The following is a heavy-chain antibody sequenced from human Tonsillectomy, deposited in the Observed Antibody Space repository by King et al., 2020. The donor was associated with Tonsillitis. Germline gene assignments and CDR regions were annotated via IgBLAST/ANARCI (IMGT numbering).Heavy chain of an antibody. CDR3: ARESTTYCGGDCYSGPLDY. CDR1: GGSISSIDYY. D-gene: IGHD2-21*02. J-gene: IGHJ4*02. Sequence: QLQESGPGQVKPSQTLSLSCTVSGGSISSIDYYWRWIRQPPGKGLEWIGYIYYSWNTFYSPSLKSRLTMSVDTSKNQFSLKLSSVTAADTAVYYCARESTTYCGGDCYSGPLDYWGQGTLVTVSS. V-gene: IGHV4-30-4*01. CDR2: IYYSWNT.